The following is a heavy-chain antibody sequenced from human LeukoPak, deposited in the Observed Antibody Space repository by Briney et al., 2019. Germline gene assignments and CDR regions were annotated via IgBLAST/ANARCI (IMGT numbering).Heavy chain of an antibody. V-gene: IGHV1-8*01. CDR1: GYTFTSYD. J-gene: IGHJ4*02. CDR3: ARGSGSYYNSDY. D-gene: IGHD3-10*01. Sequence: ASVKVSCKASGYTFTSYDINWVRRATGQGLEWMGWMNPNSGNTGYAQKFQGRVTMTRNTSISTAYMELSSLRSEDTAVYYCARGSGSYYNSDYWGQGTLVTVSS. CDR2: MNPNSGNT.